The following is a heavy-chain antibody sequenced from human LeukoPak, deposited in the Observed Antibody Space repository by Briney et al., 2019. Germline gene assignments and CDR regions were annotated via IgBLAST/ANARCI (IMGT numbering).Heavy chain of an antibody. D-gene: IGHD6-13*01. CDR3: ARAYSSSWYGTQWGAFGI. J-gene: IGHJ3*02. V-gene: IGHV3-48*03. Sequence: GGSLELSCAVSRFNFSSYEMNWVRQAPGKGLEGVSYISSSGSTIYNAAFVKGPFTISRDNAKNSLHLQMHSLRAEDTSVYYCARAYSSSWYGTQWGAFGIWGQGTMVSVSS. CDR2: ISSSGSTI. CDR1: RFNFSSYE.